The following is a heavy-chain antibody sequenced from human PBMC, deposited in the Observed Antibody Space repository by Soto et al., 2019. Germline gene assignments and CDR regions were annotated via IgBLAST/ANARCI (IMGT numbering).Heavy chain of an antibody. CDR2: IRSKANNYAT. CDR1: GFTFSGSA. D-gene: IGHD6-19*01. Sequence: EVQLVESGGGLVQPGGSLKLSCAASGFTFSGSAMHWVRQASGKGLEWVGRIRSKANNYATAYAASVKGRFTMSRDDSKNTEYLQMNSLKTEVTAVYYSTRPHGSAVVWDYYYYMDVRGKGATVIV. J-gene: IGHJ6*03. V-gene: IGHV3-73*01. CDR3: TRPHGSAVVWDYYYYMDV.